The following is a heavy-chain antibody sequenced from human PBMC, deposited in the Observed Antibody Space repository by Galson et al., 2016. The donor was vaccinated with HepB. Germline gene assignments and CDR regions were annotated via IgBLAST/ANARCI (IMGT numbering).Heavy chain of an antibody. CDR3: VRENMWSYDY. V-gene: IGHV3-64D*06. J-gene: IGHJ4*02. CDR1: GFTFSNHA. Sequence: SLRLSCAASGFTFSNHAMYWVRQAPGKGLEYVSSVSNDGGTTGYADSVKGRFIISRDNLKDTLYLQMSGLRPEDTAIYYCVRENMWSYDYWGQGTLVTVSS. D-gene: IGHD1-26*01. CDR2: VSNDGGTT.